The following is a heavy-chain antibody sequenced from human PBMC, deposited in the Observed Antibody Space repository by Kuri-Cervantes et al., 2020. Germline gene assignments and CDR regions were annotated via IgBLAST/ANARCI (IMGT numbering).Heavy chain of an antibody. V-gene: IGHV4-59*01. CDR3: ARGSYYGSGSYFDLDY. Sequence: SETLSLTCTVSGGSISSYYWSWIRQPPGKGLEWIGYIYYSGSTNYNPSLKSRVTISVDTSKNQFSLKLSSVTAADTAVYYCARGSYYGSGSYFDLDYWGQGTLVTSPQ. CDR2: IYYSGST. D-gene: IGHD3-10*01. CDR1: GGSISSYY. J-gene: IGHJ4*02.